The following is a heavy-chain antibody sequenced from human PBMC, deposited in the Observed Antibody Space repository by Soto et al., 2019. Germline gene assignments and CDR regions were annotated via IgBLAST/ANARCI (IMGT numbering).Heavy chain of an antibody. J-gene: IGHJ4*02. CDR2: ISYDGNNK. Sequence: HPGGSLRLSCAGSGLTFSSYAMHWVRQAPGKGLEWVAVISYDGNNKYYADSVKGRFTISRDNFKNTLYLQMNSLRVEDTAVYYCKGYYYESSGYPFDYWGQGTLVTVSS. D-gene: IGHD3-22*01. CDR1: GLTFSSYA. CDR3: KGYYYESSGYPFDY. V-gene: IGHV3-30-3*01.